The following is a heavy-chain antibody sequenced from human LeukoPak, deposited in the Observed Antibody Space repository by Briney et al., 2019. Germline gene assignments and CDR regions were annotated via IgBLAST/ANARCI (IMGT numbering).Heavy chain of an antibody. CDR3: ARVVDTAPYYFDY. CDR2: IYYSGST. J-gene: IGHJ4*02. CDR1: GGSISSYY. V-gene: IGHV4-59*12. D-gene: IGHD5-18*01. Sequence: PSETLSLTCTVSGGSISSYYWSWLRQTPGKGLEWIGYIYYSGSTNYNPSLKSRVTIAVDKSRNQFSLKLTSVIAADTAVYYCARVVDTAPYYFDYWGQGTLVTVSS.